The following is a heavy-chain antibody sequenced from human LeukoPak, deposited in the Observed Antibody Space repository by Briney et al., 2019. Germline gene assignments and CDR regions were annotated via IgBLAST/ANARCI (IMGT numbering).Heavy chain of an antibody. CDR1: GFTFSTNR. V-gene: IGHV3-21*01. Sequence: PGGSLRLSCVASGFTFSTNRLNWVRQAPGNGLEWVSSISRSRDYMYYANSVKGRFTISRDNGKNSLYLQMNSLRAEDTAVYYCARADCGGDCPPYDYYMDVWGKGTTVTVAS. D-gene: IGHD2-21*01. CDR2: ISRSRDYM. J-gene: IGHJ6*03. CDR3: ARADCGGDCPPYDYYMDV.